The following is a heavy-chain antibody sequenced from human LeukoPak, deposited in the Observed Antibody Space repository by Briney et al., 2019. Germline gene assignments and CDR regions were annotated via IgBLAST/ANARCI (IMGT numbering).Heavy chain of an antibody. CDR3: ARDSYGDYEGGGAFDI. V-gene: IGHV4-4*07. Sequence: SETLSLTCTVSGGSISAYYWSWVRQSAGKGLEWIGRIDIDGRTSYNPSLQSRVTMSVDTSKNQFSLKLSSVTAADTAVYYCARDSYGDYEGGGAFDIWGQGTMVTVSS. CDR1: GGSISAYY. CDR2: IDIDGRT. J-gene: IGHJ3*02. D-gene: IGHD4-17*01.